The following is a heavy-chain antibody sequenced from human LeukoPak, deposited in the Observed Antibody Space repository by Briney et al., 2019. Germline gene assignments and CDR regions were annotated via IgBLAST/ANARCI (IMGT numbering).Heavy chain of an antibody. V-gene: IGHV1-2*02. CDR3: ARGRGTMVRGVMENFDY. D-gene: IGHD3-10*01. Sequence: ASVKVSCKAPEYTFTGYYMHWVRQAPGQGLEWMGWINPNSGGTNYAQKFQGRVTMTRDTSISTAYMELSRLRSDDTAVYYCARGRGTMVRGVMENFDYWGQGTLVTVSS. J-gene: IGHJ4*02. CDR1: EYTFTGYY. CDR2: INPNSGGT.